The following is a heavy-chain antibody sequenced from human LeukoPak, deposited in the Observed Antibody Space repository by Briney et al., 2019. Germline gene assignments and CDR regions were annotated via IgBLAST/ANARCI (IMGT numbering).Heavy chain of an antibody. J-gene: IGHJ4*02. CDR1: GFTFSSYS. Sequence: GGSLSLSCAASGFTFSSYSMNWVRQAPGKGLEWVSSISSSSSYIYYADSVKGRFTISRDNAKNSLYLQMNSLRAEDTAVYYCASISSGWYWDYWGQGTLVTVSS. V-gene: IGHV3-21*01. CDR3: ASISSGWYWDY. D-gene: IGHD6-19*01. CDR2: ISSSSSYI.